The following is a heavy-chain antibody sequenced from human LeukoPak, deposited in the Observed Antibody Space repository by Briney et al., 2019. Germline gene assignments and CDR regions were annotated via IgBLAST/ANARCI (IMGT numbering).Heavy chain of an antibody. CDR2: MNPNSGNT. V-gene: IGHV1-8*01. CDR1: GYTFTSYD. Sequence: GASVKVSCKASGYTFTSYDINWGRQATGQGLEWMGWMNPNSGNTGYAQKFQGRVTMTRNTSISTAYMELSSLRSEDTAVYYCARADDTMVRGVIIYYMDVWGKGTTVTVSS. J-gene: IGHJ6*03. D-gene: IGHD3-10*01. CDR3: ARADDTMVRGVIIYYMDV.